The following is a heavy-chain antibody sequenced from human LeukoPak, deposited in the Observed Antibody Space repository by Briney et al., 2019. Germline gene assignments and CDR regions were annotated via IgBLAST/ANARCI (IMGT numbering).Heavy chain of an antibody. CDR3: ARVPFSGYDYYYYMDV. CDR2: IYSGGST. Sequence: PGGSLRLSCAASGFTVSSNYMSWVRRAPGKGLEWVSVIYSGGSTYYADSVKGRFTISRDNSKNTLYLQMNSLRAEDTAVYYCARVPFSGYDYYYYMDVWGKGTTVTISS. CDR1: GFTVSSNY. V-gene: IGHV3-66*01. J-gene: IGHJ6*03. D-gene: IGHD5-12*01.